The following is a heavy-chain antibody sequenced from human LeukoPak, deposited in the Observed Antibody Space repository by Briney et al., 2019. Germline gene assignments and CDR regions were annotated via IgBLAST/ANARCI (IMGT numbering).Heavy chain of an antibody. J-gene: IGHJ4*02. Sequence: PGGSLRLSCAASGFTFSSYSMNWVRQPPGKGLEWVSSISSSSSYIYYADSVKGRFTISRDNAKNSLYLQMNSLRVEDTAVYYCARDGALVDTAMVTDYWGQGTLVTVSS. V-gene: IGHV3-21*01. CDR3: ARDGALVDTAMVTDY. D-gene: IGHD5-18*01. CDR1: GFTFSSYS. CDR2: ISSSSSYI.